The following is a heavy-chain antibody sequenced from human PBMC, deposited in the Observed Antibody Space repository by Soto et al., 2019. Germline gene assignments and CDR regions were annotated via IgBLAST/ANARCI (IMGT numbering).Heavy chain of an antibody. V-gene: IGHV4-4*02. J-gene: IGHJ4*02. CDR3: ARDKITGLFDY. D-gene: IGHD2-8*02. CDR2: INHSGSS. CDR1: GDSINNTHW. Sequence: PSETLSLTCAVSGDSINNTHWWTWVRQPPGKGLEWIGEINHSGSSNYNPSLKSRVTISVDTSKNQFSLKLTSVTAADTAVYYCARDKITGLFDYWGQGTLVTVSS.